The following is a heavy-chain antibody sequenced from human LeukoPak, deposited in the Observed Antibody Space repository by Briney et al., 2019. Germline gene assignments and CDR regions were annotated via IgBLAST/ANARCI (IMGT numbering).Heavy chain of an antibody. CDR3: ARGPAGWQLADDFDY. J-gene: IGHJ4*02. CDR2: MNPNSGNT. Sequence: ASVKVSCKASGYTFTSYDINWVRQAAGQGLEWMGWMNPNSGNTGYAQKFQGRVTMTRNTSISTAYMELSSLRSEDTAVYYCARGPAGWQLADDFDYWGQGTLVTVSS. D-gene: IGHD6-6*01. CDR1: GYTFTSYD. V-gene: IGHV1-8*01.